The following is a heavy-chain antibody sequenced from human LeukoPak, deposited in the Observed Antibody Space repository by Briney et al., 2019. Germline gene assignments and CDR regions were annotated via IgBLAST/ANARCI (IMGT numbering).Heavy chain of an antibody. CDR2: ISSSSSIT. V-gene: IGHV3-48*01. Sequence: TGGSLRLSCAASRFTFSSYSMNWVRQAPGKGLEWNSYISSSSSITSYADSVKGRFTISRDNAKNSLHLQMNSLRAEDTAVYYCARVGRISDYWGQGTLVTVSS. CDR3: ARVGRISDY. J-gene: IGHJ4*02. CDR1: RFTFSSYS.